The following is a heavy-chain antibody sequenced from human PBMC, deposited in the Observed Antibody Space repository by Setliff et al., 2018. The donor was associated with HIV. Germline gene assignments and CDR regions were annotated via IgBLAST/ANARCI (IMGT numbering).Heavy chain of an antibody. D-gene: IGHD7-27*01. CDR3: ARGNALPNGGEIDN. CDR2: ILYSGST. CDR1: GGSVSSRGYY. Sequence: SETLSLTCTVSGGSVSSRGYYWAWIRQPPGMGLEWIANILYSGSTYYNPSLRSRFTVSRDNSRNTLYLQVNSLRVDDTAVYYCARGNALPNGGEIDNWGQGTLVTVSS. V-gene: IGHV4-39*01. J-gene: IGHJ4*02.